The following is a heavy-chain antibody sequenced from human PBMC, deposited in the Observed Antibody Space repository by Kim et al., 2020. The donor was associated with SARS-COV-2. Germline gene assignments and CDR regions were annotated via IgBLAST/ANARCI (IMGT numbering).Heavy chain of an antibody. D-gene: IGHD3-9*01. V-gene: IGHV4-39*01. CDR2: IYYSGST. J-gene: IGHJ4*02. Sequence: SETLSLTCTVSGGSISSSSYYWGWIRQPPGKGLEWIGSIYYSGSTYYNPSLKSRVTISVDTSKNQFSLKLSSVTAADTAVYYCARTPYYDILTGYYWYYFDYWGQGTLVTVSS. CDR3: ARTPYYDILTGYYWYYFDY. CDR1: GGSISSSSYY.